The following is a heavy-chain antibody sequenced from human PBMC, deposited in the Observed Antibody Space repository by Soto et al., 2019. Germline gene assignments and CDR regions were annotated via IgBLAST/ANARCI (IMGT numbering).Heavy chain of an antibody. CDR3: ARVFYDTSGLDYFYYGLDV. CDR2: IWHDGSNK. J-gene: IGHJ6*02. Sequence: GGSLRLSCVASGITFRSYGMHWVRQAPGKGLEWVAVIWHDGSNKYYGDFVKGRFTISRDNSKNTLYLQMDSLSAEDTAVYYCARVFYDTSGLDYFYYGLDVWGQGTTVTVSS. V-gene: IGHV3-33*01. CDR1: GITFRSYG. D-gene: IGHD3-22*01.